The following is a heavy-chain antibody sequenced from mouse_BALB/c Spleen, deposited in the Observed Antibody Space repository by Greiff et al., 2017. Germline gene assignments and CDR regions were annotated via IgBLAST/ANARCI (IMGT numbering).Heavy chain of an antibody. CDR3: TGDFDY. CDR2: IYPSDSYT. V-gene: IGHV1-69*02. Sequence: VKLQQPGAELVRPGASVKLSCKASGYTFTSYWINWVKQRPGQGLEWIGNIYPSDSYTNYNQKFKDKATLTVDKSSSTAYMQLSSPTSEDSAVYYCTGDFDYWGQGTTLTVSS. J-gene: IGHJ2*01. CDR1: GYTFTSYW.